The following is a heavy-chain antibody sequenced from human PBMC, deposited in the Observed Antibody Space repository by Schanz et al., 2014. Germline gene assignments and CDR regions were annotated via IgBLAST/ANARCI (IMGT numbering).Heavy chain of an antibody. J-gene: IGHJ5*02. CDR2: INPYSGAT. D-gene: IGHD1-7*01. Sequence: QVQLVQSGAEVRKPGASVRVSCKASGYFFAAFFIHWVRQTPGQGLEWMGCINPYSGATYYAQKFQGRVTLTSDASLTTVYMEVHSLTSDDTAVFFCARDQTGTTNWFDPWGQGTLVTVSS. CDR1: GYFFAAFF. CDR3: ARDQTGTTNWFDP. V-gene: IGHV1-2*02.